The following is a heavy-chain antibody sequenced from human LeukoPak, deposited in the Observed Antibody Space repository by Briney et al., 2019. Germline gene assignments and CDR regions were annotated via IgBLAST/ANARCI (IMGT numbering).Heavy chain of an antibody. Sequence: GGSLRLSCAASGFTFSSYGMHWVRKAPGKGLEWVAFIRYDGSNKYYADSVKGRYTISRDNARNSLYLQMNSLRAEDTAVYYCARGGAVRPDYWGQGTLVTVSS. CDR3: ARGGAVRPDY. J-gene: IGHJ4*02. D-gene: IGHD6-6*01. V-gene: IGHV3-30*02. CDR2: IRYDGSNK. CDR1: GFTFSSYG.